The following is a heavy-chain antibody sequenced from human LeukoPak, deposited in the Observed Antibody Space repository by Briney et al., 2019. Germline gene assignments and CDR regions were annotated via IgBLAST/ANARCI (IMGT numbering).Heavy chain of an antibody. D-gene: IGHD2-2*01. CDR3: ARGPVVVVPAAPHDYYYYYGMDV. Sequence: SETLSLTCTVSGGSISSYYWSWIRQPAGKGLEWIGRIYTSGSTNYNPSLKSRVTMSVDTSKNQFSLKLSSVTAADTAVYYCARGPVVVVPAAPHDYYYYYGMDVWGQGTTVTVSS. V-gene: IGHV4-4*07. J-gene: IGHJ6*02. CDR1: GGSISSYY. CDR2: IYTSGST.